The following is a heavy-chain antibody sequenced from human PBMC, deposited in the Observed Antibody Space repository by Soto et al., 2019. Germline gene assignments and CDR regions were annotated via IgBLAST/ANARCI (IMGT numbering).Heavy chain of an antibody. V-gene: IGHV3-74*01. J-gene: IGHJ6*03. D-gene: IGHD3-3*01. Sequence: EVQLVESGGALVQPGGSLRLSCAASGFTFRTYWMYWVRQAPGKGLVWVSRLDPEGGSTIYADSVKGRFTISRDNARNTLYLQMESLRGEDTAVYYCATDRGRVTNSGVVITANRMGVWGKGTTVTVSS. CDR3: ATDRGRVTNSGVVITANRMGV. CDR2: LDPEGGST. CDR1: GFTFRTYW.